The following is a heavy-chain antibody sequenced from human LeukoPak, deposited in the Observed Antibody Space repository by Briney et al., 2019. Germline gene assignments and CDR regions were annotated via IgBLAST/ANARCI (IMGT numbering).Heavy chain of an antibody. Sequence: PGGSLRLSCAASGFTFSNYAMTWVRQAPGKGLECVSAISGSGDDTYYADSVKGRFTISRDNSKITVYLQMSSLRAKDTAVYYCAKPHYSGSGSHSREDYWGQGTLVTVSS. CDR1: GFTFSNYA. D-gene: IGHD3-10*01. J-gene: IGHJ4*02. CDR2: ISGSGDDT. V-gene: IGHV3-23*01. CDR3: AKPHYSGSGSHSREDY.